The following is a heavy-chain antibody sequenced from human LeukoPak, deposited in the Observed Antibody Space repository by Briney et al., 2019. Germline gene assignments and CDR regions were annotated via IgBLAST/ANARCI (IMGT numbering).Heavy chain of an antibody. CDR3: ARVFDPFGCCSGGSCYRYWYFDL. J-gene: IGHJ2*01. Sequence: GGSLRLSCAASGFTFSSYSMNWVRQAPGKGLEWVSSISSSSSYIYYADSVKGRFTISRDNAKNSLYLQMNSLRAEDTAVYYCARVFDPFGCCSGGSCYRYWYFDLWGRGTLVTVSS. V-gene: IGHV3-21*01. CDR2: ISSSSSYI. CDR1: GFTFSSYS. D-gene: IGHD2-15*01.